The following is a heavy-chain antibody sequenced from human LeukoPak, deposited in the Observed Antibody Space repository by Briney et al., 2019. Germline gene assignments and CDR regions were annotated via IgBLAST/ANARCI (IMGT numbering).Heavy chain of an antibody. V-gene: IGHV1-46*01. Sequence: ASVKVSCKASGYTFTSYYMHWVRQAPGQGLEWMRIINPSGGSTSYAQKFQGRVTMTRDTSTSTVYMELSSLRSEDTCVYYCARDPLGYGGNPTDVDVWGKGTTVTVSS. D-gene: IGHD4-23*01. J-gene: IGHJ6*04. CDR2: INPSGGST. CDR3: ARDPLGYGGNPTDVDV. CDR1: GYTFTSYY.